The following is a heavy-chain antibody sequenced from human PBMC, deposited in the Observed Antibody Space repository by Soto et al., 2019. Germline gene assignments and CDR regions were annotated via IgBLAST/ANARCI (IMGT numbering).Heavy chain of an antibody. CDR1: GGSFSGYY. CDR3: ARVSGIYYYGMDV. Sequence: SETLSLTCAFYGGSFSGYYWSWIRQPPGKGLEWIGEINHSGSTNYNPSLKSRVTISVDTSKNQFSLKLSSVTAADTAVYYCARVSGIYYYGMDVWGQGTKVTV. CDR2: INHSGST. J-gene: IGHJ6*02. D-gene: IGHD3-10*01. V-gene: IGHV4-34*01.